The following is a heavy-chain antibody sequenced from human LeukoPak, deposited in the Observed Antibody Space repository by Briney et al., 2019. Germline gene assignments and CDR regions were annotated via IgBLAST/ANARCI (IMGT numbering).Heavy chain of an antibody. Sequence: GGSLRLSCAASGFTFSNAWMSWVRQAPGKGLEWVGRIKSKTDSGTTDYAAPVKGRFTISRDDSKNTLYLQMNSLRAEDTAVYYCAKDTYSSSYLWGKGTTVTVSS. V-gene: IGHV3-15*01. D-gene: IGHD6-13*01. CDR2: IKSKTDSGTT. CDR1: GFTFSNAW. CDR3: AKDTYSSSYL. J-gene: IGHJ6*04.